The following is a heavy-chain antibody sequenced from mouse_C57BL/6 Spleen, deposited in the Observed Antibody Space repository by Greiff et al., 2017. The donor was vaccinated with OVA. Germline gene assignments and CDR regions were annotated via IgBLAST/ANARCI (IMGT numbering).Heavy chain of an antibody. CDR2: IDPSDSYT. CDR1: GYTFTSYW. CDR3: ARSYGSIDY. J-gene: IGHJ2*02. D-gene: IGHD1-1*01. V-gene: IGHV1-50*01. Sequence: QVQLQQPGAELVKPGASVKLSCKASGYTFTSYWMQWVKQRPGQGLEWIGEIDPSDSYTNYNQQLKGKATLTVDTSSSTAYMQLSSLTSEDSAVYYCARSYGSIDYWGQGTSLTVSS.